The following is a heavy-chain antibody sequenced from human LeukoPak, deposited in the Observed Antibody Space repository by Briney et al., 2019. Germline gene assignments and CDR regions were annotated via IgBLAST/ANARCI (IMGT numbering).Heavy chain of an antibody. CDR2: LSGSGGST. CDR3: AKSEGREYYFDF. D-gene: IGHD3-10*01. J-gene: IGHJ4*02. V-gene: IGHV3-23*01. CDR1: GFTFSSYA. Sequence: PGGSLRLSCAASGFTFSSYAMSWVRQAPGKGLEWVSYLSGSGGSTYYADSVKGRFTISRDNSKNTLYLQMNSLRAEDTAVYYCAKSEGREYYFDFWGQGTLVTVSS.